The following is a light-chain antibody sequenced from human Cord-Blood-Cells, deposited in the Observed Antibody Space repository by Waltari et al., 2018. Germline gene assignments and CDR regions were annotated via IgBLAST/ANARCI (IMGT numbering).Light chain of an antibody. CDR1: SSDVGGYNY. CDR3: SSYTSSSTLVV. CDR2: DVS. J-gene: IGLJ1*01. Sequence: QSALTQPVSEPASTGQSINISCTGTSSDVGGYNYVTWYQQHPGKAPKLMIYDVSNRPSGVSTRFSGSKSGNTAALAISGLQAEDEADYYCSSYTSSSTLVVFGTGTKVTVL. V-gene: IGLV2-14*01.